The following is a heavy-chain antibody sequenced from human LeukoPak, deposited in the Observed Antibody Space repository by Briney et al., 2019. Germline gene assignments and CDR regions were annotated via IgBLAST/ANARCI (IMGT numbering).Heavy chain of an antibody. CDR2: INTNTGNP. CDR3: ARGTSYYDILTGYENYFDY. Sequence: ASVKVSCKASGYTFTSYAMNWVRQAPGQGFEWMGWINTNTGNPTYAQGFTGRFVFSLDTSVSTVYLQISSLKAEDTAVYYCARGTSYYDILTGYENYFDYWGQGTLVTVSS. CDR1: GYTFTSYA. V-gene: IGHV7-4-1*02. J-gene: IGHJ4*02. D-gene: IGHD3-9*01.